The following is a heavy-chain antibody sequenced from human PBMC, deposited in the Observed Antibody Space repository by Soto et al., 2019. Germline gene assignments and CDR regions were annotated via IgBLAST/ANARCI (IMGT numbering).Heavy chain of an antibody. D-gene: IGHD3-3*01. CDR3: VKDMYYDFWSGSHDY. CDR1: GFIFSSFA. V-gene: IGHV3-64D*06. CDR2: ISDNGGGT. Sequence: GGSLRLSCSVSGFIFSSFAMHWVRQAPGKGLKYVSAISDNGGGTYYADSVKGRSTISRDNSKNTLYLQMSTLRPEDTAVYYCVKDMYYDFWSGSHDYWGQGTLVTVSS. J-gene: IGHJ4*02.